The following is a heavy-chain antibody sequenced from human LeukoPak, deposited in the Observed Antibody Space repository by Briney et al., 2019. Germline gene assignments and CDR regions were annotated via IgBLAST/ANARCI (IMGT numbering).Heavy chain of an antibody. D-gene: IGHD7-27*01. V-gene: IGHV4-34*01. CDR3: ARGGPQLGNYFDY. CDR1: GGSFSGYY. J-gene: IGHJ4*02. Sequence: SETLSLTCAVYGGSFSGYYWSWIRQPPGKGLEWIGEINHSGSTNYNPSLKSRVTISVDTTKNQFSLKLSSVTAADTAVYYCARGGPQLGNYFDYWGQGTLVTVSS. CDR2: INHSGST.